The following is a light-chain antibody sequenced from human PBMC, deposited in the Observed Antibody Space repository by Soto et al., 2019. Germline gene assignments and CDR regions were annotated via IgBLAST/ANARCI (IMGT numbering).Light chain of an antibody. V-gene: IGKV1-17*01. J-gene: IGKJ2*01. CDR2: SAS. Sequence: DIQMTQSPSSLSASVGDRVTITFRASQGIRDALGWYQQKPGKVPKRLIYSASSLQNGVTSRFSGSGSETVFTLTISSLQTEDFATYFCLQHSDYPFTFGQGTRLEI. CDR3: LQHSDYPFT. CDR1: QGIRDA.